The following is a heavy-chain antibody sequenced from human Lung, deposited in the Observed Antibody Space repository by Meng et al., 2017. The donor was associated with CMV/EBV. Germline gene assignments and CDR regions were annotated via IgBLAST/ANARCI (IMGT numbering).Heavy chain of an antibody. J-gene: IGHJ4*02. CDR1: VVSISSNIR. CDR2: IDDSGST. CDR3: VRGKQDAWELLAY. V-gene: IGHV4-4*02. Sequence: QAQLQDSGPGLVEPAGTLSLTCGVSVVSISSNIRWTWVRQPPGKGLEWIGDIDDSGSTNYNPSLNSRISISLDKSKNHFSLKVNSVTAADTAVYYCVRGKQDAWELLAYWGQGALVTVSS. D-gene: IGHD1-26*01.